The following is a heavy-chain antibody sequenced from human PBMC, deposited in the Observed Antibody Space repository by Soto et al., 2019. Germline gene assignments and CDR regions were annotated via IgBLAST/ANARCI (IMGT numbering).Heavy chain of an antibody. CDR3: ARIRTGEGYYSYYFDY. J-gene: IGHJ4*02. D-gene: IGHD3-22*01. CDR2: IDWDDDK. CDR1: GFSLITSGMC. V-gene: IGHV2-70*01. Sequence: SGPTLVNPTQTLTLTCTFSGFSLITSGMCVSWIRQPPGKALEWLALIDWDDDKYYSTSLKTRLTISKDTSKNQVVLTMTNMDPVDTATYYCARIRTGEGYYSYYFDYWGQGTLVTVSS.